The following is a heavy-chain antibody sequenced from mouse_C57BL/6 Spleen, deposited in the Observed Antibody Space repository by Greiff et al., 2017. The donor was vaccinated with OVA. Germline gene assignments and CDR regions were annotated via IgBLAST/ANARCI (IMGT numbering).Heavy chain of an antibody. J-gene: IGHJ2*01. CDR2: IYPGDGDT. V-gene: IGHV1-80*01. Sequence: QVQLKESGAELVKPGASVKISCKASGYAFSSYWMNWVKQRPGKGLEWIGQIYPGDGDTNYNGKFKGKATLTADKSSSTAYMQLSSLTSEDSAVYFCARSGVLDWDEGDYWGQGTTLTVSS. D-gene: IGHD4-1*01. CDR3: ARSGVLDWDEGDY. CDR1: GYAFSSYW.